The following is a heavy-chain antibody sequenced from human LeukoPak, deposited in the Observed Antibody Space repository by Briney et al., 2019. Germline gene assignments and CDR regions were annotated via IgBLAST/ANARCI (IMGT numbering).Heavy chain of an antibody. CDR1: GGTFSSYA. CDR2: IIPIFGTA. V-gene: IGHV1-69*05. J-gene: IGHJ6*02. D-gene: IGHD5-18*01. CDR3: ARDPVDTAMIYYYYGMDV. Sequence: SVKVSCKASGGTFSSYAISWVRQAPGQGLEWMGGIIPIFGTANYAQKFQGRVTMTRDTSTSTVYMELSSLRSEDTAVYYCARDPVDTAMIYYYYGMDVWGQGTTVTVSS.